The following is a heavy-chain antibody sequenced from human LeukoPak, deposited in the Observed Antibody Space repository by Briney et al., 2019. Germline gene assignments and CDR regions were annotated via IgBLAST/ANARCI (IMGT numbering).Heavy chain of an antibody. CDR2: ISGSGDNSGSGDNT. CDR3: AKLDAPYGSGSYTN. D-gene: IGHD3-10*01. CDR1: GFTFSNYG. Sequence: PGGSLRLSCAASGFTFSNYGMSWVRQAPGKGLECVSRISGSGDNSGSGDNTYYADSVKGRFTISRDNSKNTLYLQMNSLRAEDTAVYYCAKLDAPYGSGSYTNWGQGTLVTVSS. J-gene: IGHJ4*02. V-gene: IGHV3-23*01.